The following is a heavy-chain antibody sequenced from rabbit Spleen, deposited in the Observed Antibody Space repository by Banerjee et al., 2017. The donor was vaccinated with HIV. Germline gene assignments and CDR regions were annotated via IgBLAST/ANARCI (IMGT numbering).Heavy chain of an antibody. D-gene: IGHD8-1*01. CDR1: GFSFSDRDV. Sequence: QEQLEESGGGLVKPEGSLTLTCKASGFSFSDRDVMCWVRQAPGKGLVWIACIDTTYGSTFYASWAKVRFTISKTASTMVTLQMTSLTVANTATYFCARDAGSYDYIDGYFNLWDPGTLVTVS. V-gene: IGHV1S45*01. CDR2: IDTTYGST. J-gene: IGHJ4*01. CDR3: ARDAGSYDYIDGYFNL.